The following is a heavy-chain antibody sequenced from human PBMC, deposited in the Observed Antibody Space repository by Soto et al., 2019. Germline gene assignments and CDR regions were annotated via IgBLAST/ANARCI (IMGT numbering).Heavy chain of an antibody. CDR2: IIPMLGTP. J-gene: IGHJ6*02. Sequence: QVQLVQSGAEVKKPGSSVTVSCKTSGGTFSRFGISWVRQAPGLGLEWMGGIIPMLGTPNYAQQFQGRVTITADVTTNTAHMELSSLRSEDTALYFCARVVSNHLSGLHYYSYGMDVWGQGTTVVASS. V-gene: IGHV1-69*11. CDR3: ARVVSNHLSGLHYYSYGMDV. D-gene: IGHD3-10*01. CDR1: GGTFSRFG.